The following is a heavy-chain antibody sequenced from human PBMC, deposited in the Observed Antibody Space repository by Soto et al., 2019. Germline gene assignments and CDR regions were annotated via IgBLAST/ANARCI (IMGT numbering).Heavy chain of an antibody. Sequence: QVQLQESGPGLVKPSGTLSLTCAVSGCSISSSNWWSWVRQPPGRGLEWIGEIYHSGSTNYNPSLNSRVTISVDKSKNQFSLKLSSVTAADTAVYYCASLSSGYYGGAFSWGQGTLVTVSS. CDR2: IYHSGST. V-gene: IGHV4-4*02. J-gene: IGHJ4*02. CDR1: GCSISSSNW. CDR3: ASLSSGYYGGAFS. D-gene: IGHD3-22*01.